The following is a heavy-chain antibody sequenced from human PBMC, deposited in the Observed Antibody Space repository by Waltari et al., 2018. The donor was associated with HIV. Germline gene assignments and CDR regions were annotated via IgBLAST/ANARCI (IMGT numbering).Heavy chain of an antibody. J-gene: IGHJ4*02. CDR3: ARASHYIEFSTFDGDYYFDL. CDR1: GFSVRNHW. Sequence: VQLVESGGGSIKTGGSLRLSCAGSGFSVRNHWMDWVRQGPGKGLVWGARINRDGGTRNYSDAVKGRFVISRDNSRNTVYLQLNSVKVEDTAVYFCARASHYIEFSTFDGDYYFDLWGRGTRVAVSS. D-gene: IGHD3-9*01. V-gene: IGHV3-74*01. CDR2: INRDGGTR.